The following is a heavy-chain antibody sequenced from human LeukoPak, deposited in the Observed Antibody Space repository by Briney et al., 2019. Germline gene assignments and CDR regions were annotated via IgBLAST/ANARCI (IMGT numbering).Heavy chain of an antibody. D-gene: IGHD6-19*01. J-gene: IGHJ4*02. CDR3: AKDLSLRSSDWYPGFDS. Sequence: GRSLRLSCAASGFIFKNYAMHWVRQAPGKGLEWVAVISYVGSNKYYADSVKGRFTISTDNSKNTLYLQMNSLRAEDTAVYYCAKDLSLRSSDWYPGFDSWGQGTLVTVSS. CDR1: GFIFKNYA. V-gene: IGHV3-30*04. CDR2: ISYVGSNK.